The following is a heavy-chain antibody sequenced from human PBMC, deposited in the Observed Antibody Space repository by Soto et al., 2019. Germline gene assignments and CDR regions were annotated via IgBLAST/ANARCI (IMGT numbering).Heavy chain of an antibody. J-gene: IGHJ6*02. CDR1: GGSISSGGDY. V-gene: IGHV4-31*03. CDR3: ARDRGAVGYDFWSGYFGMDV. Sequence: PSETICLTCTVSGGSISSGGDYWTWIRQHPGKGLEWIGYIYYSGSTYYNPSLKSRVTISVDTSKNQFSLKLSSVTAADTAVYYCARDRGAVGYDFWSGYFGMDVWGQGTTVTVSS. D-gene: IGHD3-3*01. CDR2: IYYSGST.